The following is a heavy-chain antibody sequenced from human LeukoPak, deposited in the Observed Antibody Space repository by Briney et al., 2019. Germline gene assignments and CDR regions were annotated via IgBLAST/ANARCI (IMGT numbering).Heavy chain of an antibody. D-gene: IGHD2-15*01. CDR1: GGSISSGGYY. CDR3: ARDPDSTVDLDI. CDR2: IYYSGST. J-gene: IGHJ3*02. Sequence: PSETLSLTCTVSGGSISSGGYYWNWIRQHPGKGLEWIGCIYYSGSTYYNPSLKSRVTISVDTSKNQFSLKLSSVTAADTAVYYCARDPDSTVDLDIWGQGTMVTVSS. V-gene: IGHV4-31*03.